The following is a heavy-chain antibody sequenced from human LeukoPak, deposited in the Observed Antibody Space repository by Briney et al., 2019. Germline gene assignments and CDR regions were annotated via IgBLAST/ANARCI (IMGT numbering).Heavy chain of an antibody. J-gene: IGHJ3*01. CDR1: GGSFSGYY. CDR3: ARDGSSEIYAFDF. D-gene: IGHD1-26*01. V-gene: IGHV4-34*01. Sequence: SETLSLTCADYGGSFSGYYWSWIRQPPGKGLEWIGEINHSGSTNYNPSLKSRVTISVDTSKNQFSLKLSSVTAADTAVYYCARDGSSEIYAFDFWGQGTMVTVSS. CDR2: INHSGST.